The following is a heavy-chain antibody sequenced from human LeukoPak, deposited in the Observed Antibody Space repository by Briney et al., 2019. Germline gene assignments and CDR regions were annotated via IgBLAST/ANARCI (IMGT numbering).Heavy chain of an antibody. V-gene: IGHV4-4*07. Sequence: PSETLSLTCTVSGVSISNHFWSWIRQPAGRGLEWIGRVYASGSPNYNPSLNSRVIMSVDTSKNQFSLRLTSVTAADTAVYYCARDWGYCSDTRCPWWYLDLWGRGTLVTVSS. D-gene: IGHD2-2*01. CDR2: VYASGSP. J-gene: IGHJ2*01. CDR1: GVSISNHF. CDR3: ARDWGYCSDTRCPWWYLDL.